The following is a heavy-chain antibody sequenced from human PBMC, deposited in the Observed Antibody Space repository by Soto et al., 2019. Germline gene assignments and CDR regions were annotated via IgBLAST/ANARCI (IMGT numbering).Heavy chain of an antibody. CDR3: AKDRLSGGSFFDC. J-gene: IGHJ4*02. CDR2: ISGSGGST. CDR1: GFTFSSYA. V-gene: IGHV3-23*01. D-gene: IGHD2-15*01. Sequence: EVQLLESGGGFVQPGGSLRLSCAAPGFTFSSYAMSWVRQAPGKGLEWISGISGSGGSTYYADSVKGRFTISRDNSKNTLHLQMNSLRAEDTAVYYCAKDRLSGGSFFDCWGQGTLVTVSS.